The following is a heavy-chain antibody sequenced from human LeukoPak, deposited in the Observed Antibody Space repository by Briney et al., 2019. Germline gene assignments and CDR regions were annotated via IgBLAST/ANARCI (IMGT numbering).Heavy chain of an antibody. CDR1: GGSVSSGSYY. CDR2: IYYSGST. J-gene: IGHJ4*02. V-gene: IGHV4-61*01. D-gene: IGHD5-18*01. Sequence: PSETLSLTCTVSGGSVSSGSYYWSWIRQPPGKGLEWIGYIYYSGSTNYNPSLKSRVTISVDTSKNQFSLKLSSVTAADRAVYYCALQQGVSGYSYGTIDSWGQGTLVTVSS. CDR3: ALQQGVSGYSYGTIDS.